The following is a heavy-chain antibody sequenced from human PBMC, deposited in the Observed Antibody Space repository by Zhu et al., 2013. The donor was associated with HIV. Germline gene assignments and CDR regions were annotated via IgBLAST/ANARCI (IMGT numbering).Heavy chain of an antibody. CDR2: IIPIYGTT. V-gene: IGHV1-69*06. CDR3: ARDVGRDDYDTNWFDS. D-gene: IGHD3-16*01. J-gene: IGHJ5*01. CDR1: GGTFRRYG. Sequence: VQLVQSGAEVKKPGSSVKVSCKAPGGTFRRYGVSWVRQAPGQGLEWMGGIIPIYGTTSYAQKLQGRLTITADKYTTTVYMQLSRLKSEDTAIYFCARDVGRDDYDTNWFDSWGQGTLVIVSS.